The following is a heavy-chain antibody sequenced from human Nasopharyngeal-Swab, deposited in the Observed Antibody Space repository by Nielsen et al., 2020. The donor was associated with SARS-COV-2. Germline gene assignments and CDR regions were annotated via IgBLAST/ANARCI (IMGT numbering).Heavy chain of an antibody. V-gene: IGHV4-59*01. Sequence: SETLYLSCTVSGGSISRYYGSWIRQTPGKGQEWIGYIYYSGSTNYNPALKSRVTISVDTFKNQYSLKLSSVTAADTAVHYCARGAYYYDSSGWGRLRLLDYWGQGTLVTVSS. CDR3: ARGAYYYDSSGWGRLRLLDY. CDR1: GGSISRYY. J-gene: IGHJ4*02. D-gene: IGHD3-22*01. CDR2: IYYSGST.